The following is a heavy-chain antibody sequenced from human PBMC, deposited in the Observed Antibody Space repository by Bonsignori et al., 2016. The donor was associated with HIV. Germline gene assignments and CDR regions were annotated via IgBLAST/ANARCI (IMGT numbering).Heavy chain of an antibody. CDR3: ARGGRAFFYYHYMDV. CDR1: GFIFKDYE. Sequence: DEQLVQSGGGLAQPGGSLRLSCVASGFIFKDYEMNWVRQSPGKGLEWLSYISIDGRTTYYADSVKDRFKLFRDNDDNSLFFQMNDLREDDTAVYYCARGGRAFFYYHYMDVWDQGP. J-gene: IGHJ6*03. D-gene: IGHD2-15*01. CDR2: ISIDGRTT. V-gene: IGHV3-48*03.